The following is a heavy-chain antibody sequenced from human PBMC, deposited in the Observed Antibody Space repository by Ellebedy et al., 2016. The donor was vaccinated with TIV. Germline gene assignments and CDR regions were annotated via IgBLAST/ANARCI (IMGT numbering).Heavy chain of an antibody. CDR3: AVGLFDP. Sequence: ASVKVSCKASGYTCTSYDINWWRQDTGQGLEYLGWLKHSSGNTGYAQKFQGRVTMTRNTSTSTAYMELSSLRSEDTAVYYCAVGLFDPWGQGTLVTVSS. D-gene: IGHD3-10*01. CDR1: GYTCTSYD. V-gene: IGHV1-8*01. CDR2: LKHSSGNT. J-gene: IGHJ5*02.